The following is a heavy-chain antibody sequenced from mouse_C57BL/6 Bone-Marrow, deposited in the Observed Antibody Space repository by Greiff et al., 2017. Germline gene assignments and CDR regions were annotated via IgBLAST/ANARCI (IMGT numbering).Heavy chain of an antibody. CDR2: MHPNGGSP. CDR1: GYTFTNYW. Sequence: QVQLQQPGAELVKPGASVKLSCKASGYTFTNYWMHWVKQRPGQGLEWIGMMHPNGGSPDYNEKFKSEATLSVDKSSRTAYMELSSLTSEDSAVYYCARYYDYDDYTMDYWGQGTSLTVSS. V-gene: IGHV1-64*01. J-gene: IGHJ4*01. D-gene: IGHD2-4*01. CDR3: ARYYDYDDYTMDY.